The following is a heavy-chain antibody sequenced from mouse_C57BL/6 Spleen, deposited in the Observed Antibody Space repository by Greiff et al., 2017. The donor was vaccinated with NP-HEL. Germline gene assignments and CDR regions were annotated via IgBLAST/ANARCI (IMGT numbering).Heavy chain of an antibody. J-gene: IGHJ4*01. CDR3: ARIRLSDGYAMDY. D-gene: IGHD3-2*02. CDR1: GYTFTSYW. CDR2: IHPNSGST. V-gene: IGHV1-64*01. Sequence: QVQLKQPGAELVKPGASVKLSCKASGYTFTSYWMHWVKQRPGQGLEWIGMIHPNSGSTNYNEKFKSKATLTVDKSSSTAYMQLSSLTSEDSAVYYCARIRLSDGYAMDYWGQGTSVTVSS.